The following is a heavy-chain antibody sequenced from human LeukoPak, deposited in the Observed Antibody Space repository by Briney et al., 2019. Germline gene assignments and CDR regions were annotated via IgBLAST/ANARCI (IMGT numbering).Heavy chain of an antibody. CDR1: GYTFFNYG. CDR3: ARDGTGGATAGFDS. D-gene: IGHD1-26*01. J-gene: IGHJ4*02. Sequence: ASVKVSCKASGYTFFNYGISWVRQAAGQGLEWMGWISAYNGDTTYAPKFQGRVSMTTDTSTNTAFMELRSLTSYDTALYYSARDGTGGATAGFDSWGQGTLVTVSS. CDR2: ISAYNGDT. V-gene: IGHV1-18*01.